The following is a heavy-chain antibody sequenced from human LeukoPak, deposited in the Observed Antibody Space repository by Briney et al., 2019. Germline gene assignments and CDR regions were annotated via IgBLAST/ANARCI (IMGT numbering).Heavy chain of an antibody. CDR2: IYYSGST. Sequence: SQTLSLTCTVSGGSISSGGYYWSWIRQHPGKGLEWIGYIYYSGSTYYNPSLKSRVTISVDTSKNQSSLKLSSVTAADTAVYYCARRNYGDSRTYWGQGTLVTVSS. CDR1: GGSISSGGYY. V-gene: IGHV4-31*03. D-gene: IGHD4-17*01. J-gene: IGHJ4*02. CDR3: ARRNYGDSRTY.